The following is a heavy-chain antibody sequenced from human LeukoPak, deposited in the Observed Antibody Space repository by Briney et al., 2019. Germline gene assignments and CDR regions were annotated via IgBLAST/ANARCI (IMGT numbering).Heavy chain of an antibody. D-gene: IGHD2-2*01. Sequence: GGSLRLSCAASGFTFSSYGMHWVRQAPGKGLEWVAVISYDGSNKYYADSVKGRFTISRDNSKNTLYLQMNSLRAEDTAVYYCAKEGPYCSSTSCRYYFDCWGQGTLVTVSS. V-gene: IGHV3-30*18. CDR2: ISYDGSNK. CDR3: AKEGPYCSSTSCRYYFDC. CDR1: GFTFSSYG. J-gene: IGHJ4*02.